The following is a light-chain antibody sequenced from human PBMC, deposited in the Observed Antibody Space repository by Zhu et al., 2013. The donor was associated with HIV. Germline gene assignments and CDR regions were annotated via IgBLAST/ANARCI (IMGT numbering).Light chain of an antibody. CDR1: QSVLHSSNNKNF. J-gene: IGKJ4*01. CDR3: QQYYTALT. CDR2: WAS. Sequence: DIVMTQSPDSLAVSLGERATINCKSSQSVLHSSNNKNFLAWYQQRPGQPPKLLIYWASTRESGVPDRFSGSGSETDFTLTISSLQAEDVAVYYCQQYYTALTFGGGTKVEIK. V-gene: IGKV4-1*01.